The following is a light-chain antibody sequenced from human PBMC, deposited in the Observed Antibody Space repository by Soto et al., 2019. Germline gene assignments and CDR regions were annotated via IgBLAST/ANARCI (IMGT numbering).Light chain of an antibody. CDR3: QPYGRLSP. CDR1: QRFXSSY. CDR2: GAS. Sequence: TLSAATVSLQQGEGATLPCRASQRFXSSYLAWYWQNPGKAPGLPISGASIRATGIPDRFSGSGSGTDFTITISRLEAEDFAVYYCQPYGRLSPSAGGAKVDI. V-gene: IGKV3-20*01. J-gene: IGKJ4*01.